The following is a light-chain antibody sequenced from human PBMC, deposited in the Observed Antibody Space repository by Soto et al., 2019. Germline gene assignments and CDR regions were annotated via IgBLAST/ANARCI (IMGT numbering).Light chain of an antibody. CDR1: RSDVGANDY. CDR2: EVT. J-gene: IGLJ3*02. CDR3: SSFTTSDTRL. Sequence: QSALTQPASVSGSPGQSITISCTGSRSDVGANDYVSWYRQYPGKAPKLIIYEVTNRPSGVSNRLSGSKSGNTASLIISGLQADDEADYHCSSFTTSDTRLFGGGTKLTVL. V-gene: IGLV2-14*01.